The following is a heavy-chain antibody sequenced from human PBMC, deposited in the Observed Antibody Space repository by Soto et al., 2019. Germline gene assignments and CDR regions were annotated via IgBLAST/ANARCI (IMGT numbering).Heavy chain of an antibody. CDR2: IIPIFGTA. CDR3: ARESLRRAGVVAATHFDY. D-gene: IGHD2-15*01. Sequence: QVQLVQSGAEVKKPGSSVKVSCKASGGTFSSYAISWVRQAPGQGLEWMGGIIPIFGTANYAQKFQGRVTITEDESTSKAYMELSSLRSEDTAVYYCARESLRRAGVVAATHFDYWGQGTLVTVSS. V-gene: IGHV1-69*12. J-gene: IGHJ4*02. CDR1: GGTFSSYA.